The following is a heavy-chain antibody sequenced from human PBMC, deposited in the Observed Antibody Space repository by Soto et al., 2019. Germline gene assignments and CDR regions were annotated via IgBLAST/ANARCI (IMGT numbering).Heavy chain of an antibody. CDR3: ARDERVVPAAMTGDYYYYYGMDV. J-gene: IGHJ6*02. CDR1: GGSTSSYY. Sequence: SETLSLTCTVSGGSTSSYYWSWIRQPPGKGLEWIGYIYYSGSTNYNPSLKSRVTISVDTSKNQFSLKLSSVTAADTAVYYCARDERVVPAAMTGDYYYYYGMDVWGQGTTVTVSS. V-gene: IGHV4-59*01. D-gene: IGHD2-2*01. CDR2: IYYSGST.